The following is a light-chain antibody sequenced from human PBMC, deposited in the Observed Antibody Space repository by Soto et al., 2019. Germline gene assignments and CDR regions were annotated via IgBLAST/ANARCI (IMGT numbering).Light chain of an antibody. CDR1: SSDVGGYNY. CDR3: SSYAGSNNFVV. V-gene: IGLV2-8*01. J-gene: IGLJ2*01. CDR2: EVS. Sequence: QSALTQPPSASGSPGQSVTISCTGTSSDVGGYNYVSWYQQHPGKAPKLMIYEVSKRPSGVPDRFSGSKSGNTASLTVSGLQVEDEADYYCSSYAGSNNFVVFGGGTKLTVL.